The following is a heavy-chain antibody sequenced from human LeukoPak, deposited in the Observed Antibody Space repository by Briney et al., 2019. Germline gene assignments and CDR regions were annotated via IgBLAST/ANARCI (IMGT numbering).Heavy chain of an antibody. CDR2: INHSGST. D-gene: IGHD2-2*02. V-gene: IGHV4-34*01. J-gene: IGHJ4*02. CDR1: GGSFSGYY. CDR3: PSRPLVVPAAIRY. Sequence: SETLSLTCAVYGGSFSGYYWSWIRQPPGKGLEWIGEINHSGSTNYNPSLKSRVTISVDTSKNQFSLQLSSVTAADTAVYYCPSRPLVVPAAIRYWGQGTLVTVSS.